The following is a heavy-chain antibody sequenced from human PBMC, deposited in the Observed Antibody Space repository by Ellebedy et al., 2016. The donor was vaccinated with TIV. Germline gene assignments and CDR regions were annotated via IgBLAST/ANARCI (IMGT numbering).Heavy chain of an antibody. CDR1: GFTFSSYA. D-gene: IGHD6-6*01. Sequence: GGSLRLXXAASGFTFSSYAMSWVRQAPGKGLEWVSAISGSGDSTYYADSVKGRFTISRDNSKNTLYLQMNSLRAEDTAVYYCAKDTIAAHYYYYMDVWGKGITVTVSS. CDR3: AKDTIAAHYYYYMDV. J-gene: IGHJ6*03. V-gene: IGHV3-23*01. CDR2: ISGSGDST.